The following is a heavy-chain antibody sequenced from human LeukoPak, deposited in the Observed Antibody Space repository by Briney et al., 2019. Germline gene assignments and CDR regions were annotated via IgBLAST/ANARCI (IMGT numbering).Heavy chain of an antibody. CDR3: AKDTHIGYGDPSALHDY. J-gene: IGHJ4*02. V-gene: IGHV3-30*02. Sequence: PGGSLRLSCAASGFTFNKYGMHWVRQAPGKGLEWVTFIRYDGSNKYYADSVKGRFAISRDNSKNTLYLQMNSLRAEDTAVYYCAKDTHIGYGDPSALHDYWGQGTLVTVSS. CDR1: GFTFNKYG. D-gene: IGHD4-17*01. CDR2: IRYDGSNK.